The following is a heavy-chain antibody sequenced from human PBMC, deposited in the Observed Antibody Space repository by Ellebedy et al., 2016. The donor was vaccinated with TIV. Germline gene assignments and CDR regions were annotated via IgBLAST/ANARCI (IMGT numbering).Heavy chain of an antibody. V-gene: IGHV3-33*08. CDR2: IWYDGSNK. J-gene: IGHJ4*02. CDR1: GFTFSTYG. CDR3: ERGQWLGPFDY. D-gene: IGHD6-19*01. Sequence: GESLKISCAASGFTFSTYGMHWVRQAPGKGLEWVALIWYDGSNKYYADSVKGRFTISRDNSKNTLYLQMNSLRAEDTAVYYCERGQWLGPFDYWGQGTLVTVSS.